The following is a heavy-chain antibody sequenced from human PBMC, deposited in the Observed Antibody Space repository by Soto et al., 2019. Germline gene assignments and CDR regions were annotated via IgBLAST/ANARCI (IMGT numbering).Heavy chain of an antibody. CDR1: GFTFSSYW. J-gene: IGHJ4*02. CDR2: IKQDGSEK. D-gene: IGHD5-12*01. V-gene: IGHV3-7*05. Sequence: GGSLRLSCAASGFTFSSYWMSWVRQAPGKGLEWVANIKQDGSEKYYVDSVKGRFTISRDNAKNSLYLQMNSLRAEDTAVYYCARDADIVATISPFDYWGQGTLVTVSS. CDR3: ARDADIVATISPFDY.